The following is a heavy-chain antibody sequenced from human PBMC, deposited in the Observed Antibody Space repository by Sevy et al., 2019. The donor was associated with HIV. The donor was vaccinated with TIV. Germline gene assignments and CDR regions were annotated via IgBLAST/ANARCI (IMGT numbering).Heavy chain of an antibody. V-gene: IGHV1-69*13. CDR2: IIPIFGTA. Sequence: ASVKVSCKASGGTFSSYAISWVRQAPGQGLEWMGGIIPIFGTANYAQKFQDRVTITADESTSTAYMELSSLRSEDTAVYYCASGKPSYYYDSSGYYYCDYWGQGTLVTVSS. CDR1: GGTFSSYA. CDR3: ASGKPSYYYDSSGYYYCDY. D-gene: IGHD3-22*01. J-gene: IGHJ4*02.